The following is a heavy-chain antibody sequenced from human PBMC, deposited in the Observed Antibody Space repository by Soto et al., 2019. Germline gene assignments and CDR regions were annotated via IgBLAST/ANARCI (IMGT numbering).Heavy chain of an antibody. Sequence: SISSSSYYWGWIRQPPGKGLEWIGSIYYSGSTYYNPSLKSRVTISVDTSKNQFSLKLSSVTAADTAVYYCARRGYDFWSGYYYYGMDVWGQGTTVTVSS. J-gene: IGHJ6*02. CDR2: IYYSGST. V-gene: IGHV4-39*01. D-gene: IGHD3-3*01. CDR1: SISSSSYY. CDR3: ARRGYDFWSGYYYYGMDV.